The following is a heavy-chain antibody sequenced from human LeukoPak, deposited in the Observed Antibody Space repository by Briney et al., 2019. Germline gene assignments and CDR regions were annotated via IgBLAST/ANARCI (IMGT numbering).Heavy chain of an antibody. CDR2: ISSSSRTI. Sequence: GGSLRLSCAASGFTFSSYNMNWVRQAPGKGLEWVSYISSSSRTIYYADSVKGRFTISRDNARNSLYLQMNSLRAEDTAVYYCARGAEGIAATDSNFDYWGQGTLVTVSS. V-gene: IGHV3-48*04. J-gene: IGHJ4*02. D-gene: IGHD6-13*01. CDR1: GFTFSSYN. CDR3: ARGAEGIAATDSNFDY.